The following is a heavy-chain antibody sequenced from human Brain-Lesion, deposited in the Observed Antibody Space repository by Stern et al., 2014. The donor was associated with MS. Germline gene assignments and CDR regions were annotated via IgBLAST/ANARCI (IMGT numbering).Heavy chain of an antibody. D-gene: IGHD1-26*01. CDR3: ATLSPGAGGNYYRHFDY. CDR2: FDPEDGET. CDR1: GYTLTELS. J-gene: IGHJ4*02. Sequence: VHLVESGAEVKKPGASVKVSCKVSGYTLTELSMHWVRQAPRKGLEWMACFDPEDGETIYAQKFQGRVTMTEDTSTDTAYMELSSLRSEDTAVYYCATLSPGAGGNYYRHFDYWGQGTLVTVSS. V-gene: IGHV1-24*01.